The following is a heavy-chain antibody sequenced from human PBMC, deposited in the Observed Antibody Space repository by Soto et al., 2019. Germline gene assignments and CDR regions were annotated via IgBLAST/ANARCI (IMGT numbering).Heavy chain of an antibody. V-gene: IGHV3-23*01. CDR2: ISGSGGST. CDR3: ARDPPRGVPAAIEYYYYYGMDV. D-gene: IGHD2-2*02. J-gene: IGHJ6*02. Sequence: EVQLLESGGGLVQPGGSLRLSCAASGFTFSSYAMSWVRQAPGKGLEWVSAISGSGGSTYYADSVKGRFTISRDNSKNTLYLQMNSLRDEDTAVYYCARDPPRGVPAAIEYYYYYGMDVWGQGTTVTVSS. CDR1: GFTFSSYA.